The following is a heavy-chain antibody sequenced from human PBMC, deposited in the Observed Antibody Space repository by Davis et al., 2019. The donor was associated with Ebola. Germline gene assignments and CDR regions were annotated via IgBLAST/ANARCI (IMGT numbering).Heavy chain of an antibody. V-gene: IGHV3-13*01. CDR3: ARDLGGSYKRGGMDV. CDR1: GFTFSSYD. J-gene: IGHJ6*02. CDR2: IGTAGDT. D-gene: IGHD1-26*01. Sequence: GGSLRLSCAASGFTFSSYDMHWVRQATGKGLEWVSAIGTAGDTYYPGSVKGRFTISRENAKNSLYLQMNSLRAGDTAVYYCARDLGGSYKRGGMDVWGQGTTVTVSS.